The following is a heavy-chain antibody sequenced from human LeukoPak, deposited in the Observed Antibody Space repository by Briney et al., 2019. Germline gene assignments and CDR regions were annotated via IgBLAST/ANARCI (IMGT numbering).Heavy chain of an antibody. CDR2: IIPIFGTA. Sequence: SVKVSCKASGGTFSSYAISWVRQAPGQGLEWMGGIIPIFGTANYAQKFQGRVTITADESTSTAYMELSSLRSEDTAVYYCARERGWNYDSSGYYPRQFDYWGQGTLVTVSS. J-gene: IGHJ4*02. D-gene: IGHD3-22*01. CDR3: ARERGWNYDSSGYYPRQFDY. CDR1: GGTFSSYA. V-gene: IGHV1-69*13.